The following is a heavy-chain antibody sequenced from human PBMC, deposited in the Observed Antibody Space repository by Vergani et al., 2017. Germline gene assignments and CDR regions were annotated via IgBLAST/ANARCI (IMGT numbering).Heavy chain of an antibody. CDR1: GFTLSSHA. CDR3: ARSGYCAHGVCYMTYYYYMDV. CDR2: IWYDGSKE. V-gene: IGHV3-33*01. J-gene: IGHJ6*03. Sequence: VQLLQSGGGVIQPGGSVRLSCAGSGFTLSSHAMHWVRQAPGKGLEWVAFIWYDGSKEYYADSVKGRFTISRDNSKNTLYLQMNNLRAADTAVYYCARSGYCAHGVCYMTYYYYMDVWGKGTAVTVSS. D-gene: IGHD2-8*01.